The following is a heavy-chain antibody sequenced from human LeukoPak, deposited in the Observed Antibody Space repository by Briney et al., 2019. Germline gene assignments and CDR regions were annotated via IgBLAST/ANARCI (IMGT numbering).Heavy chain of an antibody. CDR2: IIPILGIA. D-gene: IGHD3-10*01. V-gene: IGHV1-69*04. CDR3: ATVYYYGSGSSHRGY. Sequence: ASVTVSCKASGGTFSSYAISWVRQAPGQGLEWMGRIIPILGIANYAQKFQGRVTITADKSTSTAYMELSSLRSEDTAVYYCATVYYYGSGSSHRGYWGQGTLVTVSS. CDR1: GGTFSSYA. J-gene: IGHJ4*02.